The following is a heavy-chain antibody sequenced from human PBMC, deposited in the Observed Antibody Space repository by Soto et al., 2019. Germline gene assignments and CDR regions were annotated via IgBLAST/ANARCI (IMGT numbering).Heavy chain of an antibody. Sequence: TLRVTCAVSGDNISSGGYYWNWIRQSPGKGLEWIGYIFYSGYNYYNPSLKSRLSMSVDTSKNQFSLRLTSVTAADTAVYYCSRVDYYHRTRIDDWGQGTLVIVSS. D-gene: IGHD3-22*01. CDR3: SRVDYYHRTRIDD. CDR1: GDNISSGGYY. J-gene: IGHJ4*02. CDR2: IFYSGYN. V-gene: IGHV4-30-4*08.